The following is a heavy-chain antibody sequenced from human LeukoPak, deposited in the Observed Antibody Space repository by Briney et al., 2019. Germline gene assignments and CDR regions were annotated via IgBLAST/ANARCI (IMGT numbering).Heavy chain of an antibody. CDR2: INPNSGGT. D-gene: IGHD5-24*01. Sequence: ASVKVSCKTSGGTFSSYAITWVRQTPGQGLEWMGWINPNSGGTNYAQKFQGRVTMTRDTSISTAYMELSRLRSDDTAVYYCARSRDGYSSDAFDIWGQGTMVTVSS. V-gene: IGHV1-2*02. CDR1: GGTFSSYA. CDR3: ARSRDGYSSDAFDI. J-gene: IGHJ3*02.